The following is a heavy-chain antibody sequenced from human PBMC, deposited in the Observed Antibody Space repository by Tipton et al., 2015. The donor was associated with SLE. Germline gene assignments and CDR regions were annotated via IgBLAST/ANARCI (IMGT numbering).Heavy chain of an antibody. CDR3: ARVRVDTAMGVFDF. J-gene: IGHJ4*02. V-gene: IGHV1-18*01. Sequence: QLVQSGVEVKKPGASVRVSCKASGYTFTTYGISWVRQAPGQGLEWMGWISTYNGNTNYAQKLQGRVTMTSDTSTSTAYMELRSLISDDTAIYYCARVRVDTAMGVFDFWGQGTLVTVSS. CDR2: ISTYNGNT. CDR1: GYTFTTYG. D-gene: IGHD5-18*01.